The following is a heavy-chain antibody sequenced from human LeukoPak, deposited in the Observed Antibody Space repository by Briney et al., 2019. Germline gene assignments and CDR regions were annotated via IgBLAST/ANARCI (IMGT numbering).Heavy chain of an antibody. CDR3: ARVYYDSSGYYYYMDV. V-gene: IGHV1-8*03. J-gene: IGHJ6*03. CDR1: GYTFTSYD. CDR2: MNPNSGNT. D-gene: IGHD3-22*01. Sequence: GASAKVSCKASGYTFTSYDINWVRQATGQGLEWMGWMNPNSGNTGYAQKFQGRVTITRNTSISTAHMELSSLRSEDTAVYYCARVYYDSSGYYYYMDVWGKGTMVTVSS.